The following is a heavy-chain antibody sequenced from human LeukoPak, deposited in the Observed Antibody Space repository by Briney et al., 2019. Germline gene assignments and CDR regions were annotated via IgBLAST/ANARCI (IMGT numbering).Heavy chain of an antibody. CDR2: IYTSGST. V-gene: IGHV4-4*07. J-gene: IGHJ4*02. CDR1: GGSISSYY. Sequence: SETLSLTCTVSGGSISSYYWSWIRQPAGKGLEWIGRIYTSGSTNYNPSLKSRVTMSVDTSKNQFSLKLSSVTAADTAVYYCARSSLPGPAAILYYFDYWGQGTLVTVSS. D-gene: IGHD2-2*02. CDR3: ARSSLPGPAAILYYFDY.